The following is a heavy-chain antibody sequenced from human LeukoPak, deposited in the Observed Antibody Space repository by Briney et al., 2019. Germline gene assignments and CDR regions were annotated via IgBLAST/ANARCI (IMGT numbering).Heavy chain of an antibody. V-gene: IGHV4-59*01. J-gene: IGHJ6*03. Sequence: SETLSLTCTVSGGSISSYFWSWIRQPPGKGLEWIGYIYYSGSTNYNPSLKSRVTISVDTSKNQFSLKLSSVTAADTAVYYCARNKRGVISYYYYMDVWGKGTTVTISS. D-gene: IGHD3-10*01. CDR3: ARNKRGVISYYYYMDV. CDR1: GGSISSYF. CDR2: IYYSGST.